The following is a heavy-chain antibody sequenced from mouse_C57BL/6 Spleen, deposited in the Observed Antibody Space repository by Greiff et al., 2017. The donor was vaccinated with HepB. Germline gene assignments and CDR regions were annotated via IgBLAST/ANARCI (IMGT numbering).Heavy chain of an antibody. CDR3: TTLSNPYAMDY. CDR1: GYTFTDYE. D-gene: IGHD2-5*01. CDR2: IDPETGGT. J-gene: IGHJ4*01. V-gene: IGHV1-15*01. Sequence: VQLQQSGAELVRPGASVTLSCKASGYTFTDYEMHWVKQTPVHGLEWIGAIDPETGGTAYNQKFKGKAILTADKSSSTAYMELRSLTSEDSAVYYCTTLSNPYAMDYWGQGTSVTVSS.